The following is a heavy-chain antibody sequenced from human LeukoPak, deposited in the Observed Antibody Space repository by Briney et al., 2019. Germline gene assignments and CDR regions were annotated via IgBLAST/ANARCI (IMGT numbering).Heavy chain of an antibody. D-gene: IGHD3-10*01. V-gene: IGHV1-2*02. J-gene: IGHJ5*02. CDR2: INPNSGGT. Sequence: ASVKVSCKASGYTFTSYGISWVRQAPGQGLEWMGWINPNSGGTNYAQKFQGRVTMTRDTSISTAYMELSRLRYDDTAVYYCARPLRFTMVRGAAFRASSDFDPWGQGTLVTVSS. CDR1: GYTFTSYG. CDR3: ARPLRFTMVRGAAFRASSDFDP.